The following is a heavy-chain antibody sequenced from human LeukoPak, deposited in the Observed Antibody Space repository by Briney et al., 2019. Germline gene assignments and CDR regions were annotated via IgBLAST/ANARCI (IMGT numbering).Heavy chain of an antibody. CDR2: IYYSGST. Sequence: SETLSLTCTVSGGSISSGGYYWSWIRQPPGKGLEWIGYIYYSGSTNYNPSLKSRVTISVDTSKNQFSLKLSSVTAADTAVYYCARKYYDILTGYSLFDYWGQGTLVTVSS. J-gene: IGHJ4*02. CDR3: ARKYYDILTGYSLFDY. V-gene: IGHV4-61*08. D-gene: IGHD3-9*01. CDR1: GGSISSGGYY.